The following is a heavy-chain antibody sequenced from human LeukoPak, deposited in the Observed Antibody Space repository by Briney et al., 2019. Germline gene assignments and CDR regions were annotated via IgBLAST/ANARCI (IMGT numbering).Heavy chain of an antibody. D-gene: IGHD3-10*01. V-gene: IGHV3-43D*03. J-gene: IGHJ3*02. CDR3: AKDIQVGYYGSSFALDI. CDR2: ISWDADNT. CDR1: GFTFEDFA. Sequence: GGSLRLSCAASGFTFEDFAMHWVRQAPGKGLEWVSLISWDADNTYYADSVKGRFSISRDNSVNSLYLQMNSLRTEDTALYYCAKDIQVGYYGSSFALDIWGQGTMVTVSS.